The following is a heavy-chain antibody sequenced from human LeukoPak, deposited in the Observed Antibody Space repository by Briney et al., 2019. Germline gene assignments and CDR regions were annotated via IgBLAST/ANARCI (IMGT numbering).Heavy chain of an antibody. CDR1: GYTFTGYY. CDR3: ARSYDSPIRDFDY. CDR2: INPNSGGT. Sequence: WASVKVSCKASGYTFTGYYMHWVRQAPGQGLEWMGWINPNSGGTNYAQKFQGRVTMTRDTSISTAYMELSRLRSDDTAVYYCARSYDSPIRDFDYWGQGTLVTVSS. J-gene: IGHJ4*02. V-gene: IGHV1-2*02. D-gene: IGHD3-22*01.